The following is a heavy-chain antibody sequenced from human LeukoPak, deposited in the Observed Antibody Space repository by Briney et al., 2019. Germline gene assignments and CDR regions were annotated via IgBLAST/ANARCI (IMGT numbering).Heavy chain of an antibody. D-gene: IGHD5-24*01. V-gene: IGHV1-2*02. J-gene: IGHJ3*02. CDR1: GYTFTGYY. CDR2: INPNSGGT. Sequence: GASVTVSCKASGYTFTGYYMHWVRQAPGQGLEWMGWINPNSGGTNYAQKFQGRVTMTRDTSISTAYMELSRLRSDDTAVYYCARDGRWLQLNAFDIWGQGTMVTVSS. CDR3: ARDGRWLQLNAFDI.